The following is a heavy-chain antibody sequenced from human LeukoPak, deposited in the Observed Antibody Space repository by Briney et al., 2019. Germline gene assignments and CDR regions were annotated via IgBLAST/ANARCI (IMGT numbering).Heavy chain of an antibody. J-gene: IGHJ4*02. D-gene: IGHD6-19*01. CDR1: GFTSDDYA. CDR2: ISWNSGSI. V-gene: IGHV3-9*02. CDR3: AKHGRSGWYFDY. Sequence: GGSLRLSCAASGFTSDDYAMLWVRQAPGKGLEWVSGISWNSGSIGYADSVKGRFTISRDNAKNSLYLQMNSLRAEDTALYYCAKHGRSGWYFDYWGQGTLVTVSS.